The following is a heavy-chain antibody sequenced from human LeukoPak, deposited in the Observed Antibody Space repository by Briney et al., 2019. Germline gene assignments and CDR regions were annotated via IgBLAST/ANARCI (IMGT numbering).Heavy chain of an antibody. V-gene: IGHV3-23*01. CDR3: AKDTGQWPVRTFDY. D-gene: IGHD6-19*01. J-gene: IGHJ4*02. Sequence: GGSLRLSCAASGFTFSNYVASWVRQAPGKGLEWVSVISGNGVSTNYADSVKGRFTISRDNSKNTLYLQMSSLRAEDTAVYYCAKDTGQWPVRTFDYWGQGTLVTVSS. CDR1: GFTFSNYV. CDR2: ISGNGVST.